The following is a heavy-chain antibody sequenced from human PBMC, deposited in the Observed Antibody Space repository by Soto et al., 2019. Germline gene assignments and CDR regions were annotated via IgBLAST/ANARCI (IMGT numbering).Heavy chain of an antibody. CDR2: IDWDDDK. Sequence: SGPTLVNPTQTLTLTCTFSGFSLSTSGMCVSWIRQPPGKALEWLARIDWDDDKYYSTSLKTRLTISKDTSKNQVVLTMTNMDPVDTATYYCARYIVATGGYYDSSGPGHAFDIWGQGTMVTVSS. CDR1: GFSLSTSGMC. CDR3: ARYIVATGGYYDSSGPGHAFDI. V-gene: IGHV2-70*11. D-gene: IGHD3-22*01. J-gene: IGHJ3*02.